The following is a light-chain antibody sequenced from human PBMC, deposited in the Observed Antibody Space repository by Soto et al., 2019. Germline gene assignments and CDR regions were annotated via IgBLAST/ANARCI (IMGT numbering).Light chain of an antibody. CDR1: QSISSW. V-gene: IGKV1-5*01. CDR2: DAS. Sequence: DIQMTQSPSTLSASVGDSVTIACRASQSISSWLAWYQQKPGIAPKLLISDASSLESGVPSRLSCSGSGTEFTLTISSLQPDDFATYYCQHYETYPAFGQGTKVEIK. J-gene: IGKJ1*01. CDR3: QHYETYPA.